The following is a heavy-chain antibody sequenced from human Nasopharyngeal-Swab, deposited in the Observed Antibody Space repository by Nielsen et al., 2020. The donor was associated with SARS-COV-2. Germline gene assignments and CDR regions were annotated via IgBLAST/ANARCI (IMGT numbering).Heavy chain of an antibody. J-gene: IGHJ6*02. CDR2: ISAYNGNT. Sequence: ASVKVSCKASGYTFTSHGISWVRQAPGQGLEWMGWISAYNGNTNYAQKLQGRVTMTTDTSTSTAYMELRSLRSDDTAVYYCAGYDILTGSMDVWGQGTTVTVSS. V-gene: IGHV1-18*01. D-gene: IGHD3-9*01. CDR3: AGYDILTGSMDV. CDR1: GYTFTSHG.